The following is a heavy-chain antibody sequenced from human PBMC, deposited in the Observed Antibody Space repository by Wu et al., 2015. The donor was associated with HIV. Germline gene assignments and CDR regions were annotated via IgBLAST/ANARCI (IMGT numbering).Heavy chain of an antibody. CDR2: MNPNSGNT. D-gene: IGHD3-3*01. CDR1: GYTFTSYD. V-gene: IGHV1-8*03. CDR3: YYDFGVASEYFQH. J-gene: IGHJ1*01. Sequence: QVQLVQSGAEVKKPGASVKVSCKASGYTFTSYDINWVRQATGQGLEWMGWMNPNSGNTGYAQKFQGRVTITRNTSISTAYMELSSLRSEDTAKTLTYYDFGVASEYFQHWGQGTLVTVSS.